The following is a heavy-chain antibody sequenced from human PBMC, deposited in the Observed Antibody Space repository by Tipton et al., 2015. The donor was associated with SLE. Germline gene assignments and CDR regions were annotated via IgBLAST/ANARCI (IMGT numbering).Heavy chain of an antibody. CDR3: ARGNLEGHYYGMDV. J-gene: IGHJ6*02. D-gene: IGHD3-3*01. Sequence: TLSLTCSVSGDSISNYYWTWIRQPAGKGLEWIGHIYPSGITTYKPSLMSRLTLSLDMSKNHFSLKLSSVTVAGTAVYYCARGNLEGHYYGMDVWGQGTTVTVSS. CDR2: IYPSGIT. CDR1: GDSISNYY. V-gene: IGHV4-4*07.